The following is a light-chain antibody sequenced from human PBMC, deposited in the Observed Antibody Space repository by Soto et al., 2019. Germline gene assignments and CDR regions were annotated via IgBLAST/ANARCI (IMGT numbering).Light chain of an antibody. V-gene: IGKV3-11*01. CDR3: QHRNSWPPGAT. CDR1: QSVGSY. J-gene: IGKJ5*01. CDR2: GAS. Sequence: EIVLTQSPATLSLSPGERATLSGRASQSVGSYLAWYQQKPGQAPRLLIYGASNRATGTPARFSGSGSGTDFTLTISSLETEDSAVYYCQHRNSWPPGATFGQGTRLENK.